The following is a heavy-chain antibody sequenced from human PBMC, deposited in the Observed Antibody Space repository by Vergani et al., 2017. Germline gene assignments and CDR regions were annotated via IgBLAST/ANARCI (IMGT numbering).Heavy chain of an antibody. Sequence: QVQLQESGPGLVKPSQTLSLTCTVSGGSISSGSYYWSWIRQPAGKGLEWIGRIYTSGSTNYNPSLKSRVTISVDTSKNQFSLKLSSVTAADTAVYYCAREEEWYDLWSGYPNWFDPWGQGTLVTVSS. CDR3: AREEEWYDLWSGYPNWFDP. CDR1: GGSISSGSYY. D-gene: IGHD3-3*01. V-gene: IGHV4-61*02. CDR2: IYTSGST. J-gene: IGHJ5*02.